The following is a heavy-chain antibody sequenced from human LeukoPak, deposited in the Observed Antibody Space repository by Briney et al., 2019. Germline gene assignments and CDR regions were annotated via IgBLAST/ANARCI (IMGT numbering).Heavy chain of an antibody. CDR3: ARVVYDYKNWFDP. D-gene: IGHD3-16*01. J-gene: IGHJ5*02. CDR2: INHSGST. CDR1: GGSISSYY. Sequence: SETLSLTCTVSGGSISSYYWSWIRQPPGKGLEWIGEINHSGSTNYNPSLKSRVTISVDTSKNQFSLKLSSVTAADTAVYYCARVVYDYKNWFDPWGQGTLVTVSS. V-gene: IGHV4-34*01.